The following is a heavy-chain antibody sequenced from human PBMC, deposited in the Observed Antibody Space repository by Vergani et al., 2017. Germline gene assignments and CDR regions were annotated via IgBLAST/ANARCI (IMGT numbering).Heavy chain of an antibody. CDR2: ISSSSSYI. V-gene: IGHV3-21*01. D-gene: IGHD3-22*01. J-gene: IGHJ4*02. CDR3: ARDLFYYDSSGYYSGFFDY. CDR1: GFTFSSYS. Sequence: VNLVGSGGGVVQPGRSLRLSCAASGFTFSSYSMNWVRQAPGKGLEWVSSISSSSSYIYYADSVKGRFTISRDNAKNSLYLQMNSLRAEDTAVYYCARDLFYYDSSGYYSGFFDYWGQGTLVTVSS.